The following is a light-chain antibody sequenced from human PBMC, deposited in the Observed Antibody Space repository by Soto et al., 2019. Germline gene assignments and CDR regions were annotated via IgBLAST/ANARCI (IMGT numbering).Light chain of an antibody. J-gene: IGKJ5*01. CDR1: QSISSY. V-gene: IGKV1-39*01. Sequence: DIQMTQSPSSLSASVVDRVTITCRASQSISSYLNWYQQKPGKAPKLLIYAASSLQSGVPSRFSGSGSGTDFTLTVSRLEPEDFALYYCQQYGNSPITFGQGTRLEIK. CDR3: QQYGNSPIT. CDR2: AAS.